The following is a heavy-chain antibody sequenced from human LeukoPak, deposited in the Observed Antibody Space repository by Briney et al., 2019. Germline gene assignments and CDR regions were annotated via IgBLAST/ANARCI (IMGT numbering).Heavy chain of an antibody. D-gene: IGHD1-1*01. CDR2: INHSGST. CDR1: GGSFSGYY. CDR3: ARALPPTGKTWFDT. V-gene: IGHV4-34*01. J-gene: IGHJ5*02. Sequence: SETLSLTCAVYGGSFSGYYWSWIRQPPGKGLEWIGEINHSGSTNYNPSLKSRVTISVDTSKNQFSLKLNSVTPEDTALYYCARALPPTGKTWFDTWGQGTLVTVSS.